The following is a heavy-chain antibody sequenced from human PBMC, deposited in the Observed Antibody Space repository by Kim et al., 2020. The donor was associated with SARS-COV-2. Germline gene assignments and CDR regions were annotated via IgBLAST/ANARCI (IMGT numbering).Heavy chain of an antibody. CDR3: ARGVGYYGYGWGSYRLDAFDI. D-gene: IGHD3-16*02. J-gene: IGHJ3*02. CDR2: ISGNSSYT. Sequence: GGSLRLSCAASGFTFSDYDMSWIRQAPGKGLEWVSYISGNSSYTNYADSVKGRFTISRDNAKNSLYLQMNSLRAEDTAVYYCARGVGYYGYGWGSYRLDAFDIWGQGTMVTVSS. V-gene: IGHV3-11*06. CDR1: GFTFSDYD.